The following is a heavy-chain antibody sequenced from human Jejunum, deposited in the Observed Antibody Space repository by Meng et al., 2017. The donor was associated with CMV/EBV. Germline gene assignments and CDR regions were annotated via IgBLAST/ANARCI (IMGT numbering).Heavy chain of an antibody. CDR1: GFTFSNYP. CDR2: TPDDGTNP. CDR3: ARDGDFSTGYGFDY. V-gene: IGHV3-30-3*01. D-gene: IGHD3/OR15-3a*01. Sequence: QVQLVESGGGVVQPGRSLRLSCAASGFTFSNYPMHWVRQAPGKGLEWVARTPDDGTNPFYADSVRGRFTISRDNSKSTLYLQMNSLRVEDTAVYYCARDGDFSTGYGFDYWGQGTLVTVSS. J-gene: IGHJ4*02.